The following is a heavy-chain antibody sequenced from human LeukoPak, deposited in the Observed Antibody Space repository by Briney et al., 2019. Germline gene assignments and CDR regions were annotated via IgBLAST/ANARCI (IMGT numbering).Heavy chain of an antibody. CDR1: GFTFSSYG. V-gene: IGHV3-33*01. CDR3: ARERMGRYYFDY. D-gene: IGHD1-26*01. CDR2: IRYDGSNK. Sequence: GGSLRLSCAASGFTFSSYGMHWVRQAPGKGLEWVAVIRYDGSNKYYADSVKGRFTISRDNSKNTLYLQMNSLRAEDTAVYYCARERMGRYYFDYWGQGTLVTVSS. J-gene: IGHJ4*02.